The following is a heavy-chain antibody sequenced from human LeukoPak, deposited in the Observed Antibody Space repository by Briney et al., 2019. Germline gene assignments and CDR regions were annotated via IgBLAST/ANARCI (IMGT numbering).Heavy chain of an antibody. Sequence: ASVKVSCKASGYTFTGYYMHWVRQAPGPGLEWMGWINPDSGGTNYAQKFQGRVTMTRDTSISTAYMELSRLRSDDTAVYYCARAHCSSTSGYVLDYWGQGTLVTVSS. D-gene: IGHD2-2*01. CDR2: INPDSGGT. CDR1: GYTFTGYY. CDR3: ARAHCSSTSGYVLDY. V-gene: IGHV1-2*02. J-gene: IGHJ4*02.